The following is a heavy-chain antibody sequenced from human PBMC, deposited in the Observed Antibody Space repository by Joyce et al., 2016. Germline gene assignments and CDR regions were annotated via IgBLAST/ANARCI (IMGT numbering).Heavy chain of an antibody. CDR1: GFTFPNYG. CDR3: GSVFEY. Sequence: EVQLVESGGGLLQPGGSLRLSCAASGFTFPNYGMHWVRQAPGKGLVWVARVDSYGSGTSYADSVKGRFTISRDNAKNMVYLQMNSLRIEDTAVYYCGSVFEYWGRGALVTVSS. J-gene: IGHJ4*02. CDR2: VDSYGSGT. V-gene: IGHV3-74*01.